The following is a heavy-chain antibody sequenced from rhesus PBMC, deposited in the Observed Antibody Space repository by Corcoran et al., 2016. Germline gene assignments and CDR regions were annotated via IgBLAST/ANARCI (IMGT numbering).Heavy chain of an antibody. V-gene: IGHV4-147*01. D-gene: IGHD1S39*01. CDR1: GDSVSSNW. CDR2: ISGNTRNT. J-gene: IGHJ4*01. CDR3: ARWYSGNYF. Sequence: QLQLQESGPGLVKPSETLALTCAVSGDSVSSNWWTWIPQPPGKGLEWMGRISGNTRNTPYHPSLTSGVTMSPDTSKNQFSLKLTSVTAADTAVYFCARWYSGNYFWGQGVLVAVSS.